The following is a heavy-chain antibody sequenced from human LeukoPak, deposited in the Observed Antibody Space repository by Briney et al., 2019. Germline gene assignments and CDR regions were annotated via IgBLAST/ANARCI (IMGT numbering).Heavy chain of an antibody. D-gene: IGHD6-19*01. Sequence: PSETLSLTCAVYGGSFSGYYWSWIRQPPGKGLEWIGEINHSGSTNYNPSLKSRVTISVDTSKNQFSLKLSSVTAAGTAEYYCAREEPLSSGWYDYWGQGTLVTVSS. J-gene: IGHJ4*02. CDR3: AREEPLSSGWYDY. V-gene: IGHV4-34*01. CDR1: GGSFSGYY. CDR2: INHSGST.